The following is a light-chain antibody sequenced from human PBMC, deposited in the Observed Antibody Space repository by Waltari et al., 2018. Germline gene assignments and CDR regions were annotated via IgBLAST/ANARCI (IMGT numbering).Light chain of an antibody. V-gene: IGLV3-21*02. CDR3: QVWDSVTDHLV. CDR1: WLGRTI. Sequence: SVLTQPPSVSVAPGQTARIICEGDWLGRTIAHLYRQKSGQAPVLVVYYNDVRPSGVPERFSASNSGDTATLTIGRAEAGDEADYYCQVWDSVTDHLVFGGGTKVTVL. J-gene: IGLJ2*01. CDR2: YND.